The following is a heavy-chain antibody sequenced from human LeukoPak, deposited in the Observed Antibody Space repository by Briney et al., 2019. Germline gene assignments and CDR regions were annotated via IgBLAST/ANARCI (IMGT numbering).Heavy chain of an antibody. V-gene: IGHV3-23*01. J-gene: IGHJ4*02. D-gene: IGHD2-2*01. CDR3: AKGIPAASWDY. CDR2: ISGSGGST. Sequence: GGSLRLSCGASGFTFSSYGMHWVRQAPGKGLEWVSAISGSGGSTYYADSVKGRFTISRDNSKNTLYLQMNSLRAEDTAVYYCAKGIPAASWDYWGQGTLVTVSS. CDR1: GFTFSSYG.